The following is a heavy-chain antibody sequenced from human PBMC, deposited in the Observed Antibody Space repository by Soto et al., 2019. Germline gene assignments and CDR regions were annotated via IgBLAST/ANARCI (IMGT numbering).Heavy chain of an antibody. J-gene: IGHJ4*02. CDR2: INSDGSNT. CDR1: GFTFSSYW. CDR3: ARTFDY. Sequence: EVQLVESGGGLVQPGGSLRLSCATSGFTFSSYWMYWVRQAPGKGRVWVSRINSDGSNTGYADSVKGRFTLSRDNAKSTLYLEMYSLRADDTAVYYCARTFDYWGQAILVTVSS. V-gene: IGHV3-74*01.